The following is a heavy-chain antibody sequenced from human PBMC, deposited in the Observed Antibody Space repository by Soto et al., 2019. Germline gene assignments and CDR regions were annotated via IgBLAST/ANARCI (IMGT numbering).Heavy chain of an antibody. CDR1: GGSIRSRNW. J-gene: IGHJ6*02. V-gene: IGHV4-4*02. CDR2: IYHSGST. D-gene: IGHD6-13*01. Sequence: WETLSLTCAVSGGSIRSRNWWSWVRPPPGKGLEWIGEIYHSGSTNYNPSLKSRVTISVDKSKNQFSLKLSSVTAADTAVYYCARDQGIAAPVDYYGMDVWGRGNTVTVS. CDR3: ARDQGIAAPVDYYGMDV.